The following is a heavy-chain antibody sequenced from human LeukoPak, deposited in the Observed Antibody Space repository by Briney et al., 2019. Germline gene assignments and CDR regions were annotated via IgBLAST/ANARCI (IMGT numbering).Heavy chain of an antibody. CDR2: INWNSDSI. D-gene: IGHD3-22*01. CDR3: AKGDSSTPKYYLGY. Sequence: GRSLRLSCAASGFTFDDYAVHWVRQAPGKGLEWVSGINWNSDSIDYADSVKGRFTISRDNAKNSLYLQMNSLRPEDTALYYCAKGDSSTPKYYLGYWGQGTLVTVSS. J-gene: IGHJ4*02. V-gene: IGHV3-9*01. CDR1: GFTFDDYA.